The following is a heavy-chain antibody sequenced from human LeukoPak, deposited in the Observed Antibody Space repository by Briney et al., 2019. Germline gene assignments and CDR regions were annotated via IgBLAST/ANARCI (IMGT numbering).Heavy chain of an antibody. Sequence: GGSLRLSCAASGFTFSDYYMSWIRQAPGKGLEWVSYISSSGSTIYYADSVKGRFTISRDNAKNSLYLQMNSLRAEDTAVYYCAARYYYDSSGYWGLDYWGQGTLVTVSS. CDR3: AARYYYDSSGYWGLDY. D-gene: IGHD3-22*01. CDR1: GFTFSDYY. V-gene: IGHV3-11*01. CDR2: ISSSGSTI. J-gene: IGHJ4*02.